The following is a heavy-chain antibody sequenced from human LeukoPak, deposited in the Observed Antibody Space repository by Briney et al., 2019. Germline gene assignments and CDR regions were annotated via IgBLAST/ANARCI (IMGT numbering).Heavy chain of an antibody. V-gene: IGHV3-30*04. Sequence: GGSLRLSCAASGFTFSSYAMHWVRQAPGKGLEWVAVISYDGSNKYYADSVKGRFTISRDNSKNTLYLQMNSLRAEDTAMYYCAKDAQPRSRWFDPWGQGTLVTVSS. CDR3: AKDAQPRSRWFDP. CDR2: ISYDGSNK. D-gene: IGHD3-16*01. CDR1: GFTFSSYA. J-gene: IGHJ5*02.